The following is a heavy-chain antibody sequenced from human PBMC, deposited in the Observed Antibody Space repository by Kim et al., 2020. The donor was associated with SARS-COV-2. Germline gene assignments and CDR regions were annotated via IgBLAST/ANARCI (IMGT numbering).Heavy chain of an antibody. V-gene: IGHV3-23*01. D-gene: IGHD6-13*01. J-gene: IGHJ6*02. CDR2: RT. CDR3: AKDPGGAAYV. Sequence: RTYYEDYVKGRFTISRDNSKNTLYLQMNSLRAEDTAVYYCAKDPGGAAYVWGQGTTVTVSS.